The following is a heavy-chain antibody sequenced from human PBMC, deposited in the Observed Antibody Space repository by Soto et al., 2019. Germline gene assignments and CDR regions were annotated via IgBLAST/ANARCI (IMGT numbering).Heavy chain of an antibody. CDR3: ARDTGSCYSCPPNYYYYYGMDV. CDR1: GFTFSSYA. CDR2: ISYDGSNK. Sequence: PGGSLRLSCAASGFTFSSYAMHWVRQAPGKGLEWVAVISYDGSNKYYADSVKGRFTISRDNSKNTLYLQMNSLRAEDTAVYYCARDTGSCYSCPPNYYYYYGMDVWGQGTTVTAP. D-gene: IGHD2-15*01. V-gene: IGHV3-30-3*01. J-gene: IGHJ6*02.